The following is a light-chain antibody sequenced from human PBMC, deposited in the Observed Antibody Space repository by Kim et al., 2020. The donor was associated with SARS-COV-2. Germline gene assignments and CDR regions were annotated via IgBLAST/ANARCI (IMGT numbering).Light chain of an antibody. CDR3: QQYGTSFI. CDR2: AAT. J-gene: IGKJ4*01. V-gene: IGKV3-20*01. Sequence: LSPGETATLCCRASERVMSAYSAWYQQKPGLTPRVLIYAATTRATGIPDRFNGSGSGTDFTLTISRLEPEDSAVYYCQQYGTSFIFGGGTKVDIK. CDR1: ERVMSAY.